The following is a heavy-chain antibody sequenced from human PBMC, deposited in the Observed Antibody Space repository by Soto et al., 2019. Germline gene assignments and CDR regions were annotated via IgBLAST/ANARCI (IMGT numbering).Heavy chain of an antibody. D-gene: IGHD5-12*01. Sequence: GGSLRLSCAASGFTFDDYAMHWVRQAPGKGLEWVSGISWNSGSIGYADSVKGRFTISRDNAKNSLYLQMNSLRAEDTALYYCAKDHRGYSGYDPYYYYYYMDVWGKGTTVTVSS. V-gene: IGHV3-9*01. CDR2: ISWNSGSI. CDR3: AKDHRGYSGYDPYYYYYYMDV. J-gene: IGHJ6*03. CDR1: GFTFDDYA.